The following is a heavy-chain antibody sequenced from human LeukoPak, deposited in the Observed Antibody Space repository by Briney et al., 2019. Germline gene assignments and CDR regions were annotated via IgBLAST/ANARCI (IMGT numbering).Heavy chain of an antibody. CDR2: INSDGSST. CDR1: RFTFSSYW. J-gene: IGHJ4*02. Sequence: GGSLRHSCAAPRFTFSSYWMHWVRQAPGKGLVRVSRINSDGSSTSYAGSVKGRFTISRDNAKNTLYLQMNSLRAEDTAVYYCARDRLAANDYWGQGTLVTVSS. D-gene: IGHD4/OR15-4a*01. V-gene: IGHV3-74*01. CDR3: ARDRLAANDY.